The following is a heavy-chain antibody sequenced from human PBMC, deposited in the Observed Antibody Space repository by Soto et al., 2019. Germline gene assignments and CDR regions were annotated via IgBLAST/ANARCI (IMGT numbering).Heavy chain of an antibody. V-gene: IGHV1-69*02. CDR2: IIPILGIA. J-gene: IGHJ4*02. D-gene: IGHD3-22*01. CDR3: ARVMNYYDSSGYSDY. Sequence: QVQLVQSGAEVKKPGSSVKVSCKASGGTFSSYTISWVRQAPGQGLEWMGRIIPILGIANYAQKFQGRVTITAHKSTSTAYMDLSSLRSEVTAVYYCARVMNYYDSSGYSDYWGQGTLVIVSS. CDR1: GGTFSSYT.